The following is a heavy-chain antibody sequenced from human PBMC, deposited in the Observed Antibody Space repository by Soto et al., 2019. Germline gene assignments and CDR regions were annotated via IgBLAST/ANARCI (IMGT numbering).Heavy chain of an antibody. Sequence: QVQLVQSGAEVKKPGASVKVSCKASGYTFTSYGISWVRQAPGQGLEWMGWISAYNGNTNYAQKLQGRVTMTTDTSTSKAYRGVRSLRSDDTGVYYCARDGWENYYYYYGMDVWGQGTTVTVSS. J-gene: IGHJ6*02. CDR3: ARDGWENYYYYYGMDV. CDR2: ISAYNGNT. D-gene: IGHD6-19*01. CDR1: GYTFTSYG. V-gene: IGHV1-18*01.